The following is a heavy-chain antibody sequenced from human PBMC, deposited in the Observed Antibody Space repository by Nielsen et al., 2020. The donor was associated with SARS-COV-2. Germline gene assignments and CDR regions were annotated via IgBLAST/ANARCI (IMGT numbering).Heavy chain of an antibody. D-gene: IGHD1-14*01. CDR3: ARGKRSYSGSFLNYYYYYYMDV. Sequence: SETLSLTCTVSRWRISSGGHYWSWIRQHPERGLEWIGNIYYSGTTSYTPSLRSRVTISVDTSKNQFSLTLNSVTAADTAVYFCARGKRSYSGSFLNYYYYYYMDVWGKGTTVTVSS. CDR2: IYYSGTT. CDR1: RWRISSGGHY. J-gene: IGHJ6*03. V-gene: IGHV4-31*03.